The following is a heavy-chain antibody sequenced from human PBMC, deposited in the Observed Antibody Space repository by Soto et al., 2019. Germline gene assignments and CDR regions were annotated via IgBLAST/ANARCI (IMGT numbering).Heavy chain of an antibody. CDR3: ARVESVAGTGWFDP. CDR2: IYHSGST. V-gene: IGHV4-4*02. CDR1: SGSISSSNW. Sequence: QVQLQESGPGLVKPSGTLSLTCAVSSGSISSSNWWSWVRQPPGKGLEWIGEIYHSGSTNYNPSLNLRVTVSVDKAKNQCPPKLSPVTAADTAEYYCARVESVAGTGWFDPWGQGTLVTPSS. D-gene: IGHD6-19*01. J-gene: IGHJ5*02.